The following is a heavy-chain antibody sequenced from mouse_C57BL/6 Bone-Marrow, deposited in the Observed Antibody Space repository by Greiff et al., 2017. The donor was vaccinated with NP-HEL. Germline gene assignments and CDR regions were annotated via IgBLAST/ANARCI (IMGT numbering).Heavy chain of an antibody. CDR3: ARRGYSNPDCFDY. V-gene: IGHV1-61*01. J-gene: IGHJ2*01. D-gene: IGHD2-5*01. CDR2: IYPSDSET. Sequence: QVQLQQPGAELVRPGSSVKLSCKASGYTFTSYWMDWVKQRPGQGLEWIGNIYPSDSETHYNQKFKDKATLTVDKSSSTAYMQLSSLTSEDSAVYYCARRGYSNPDCFDYWGQGTTLTVSS. CDR1: GYTFTSYW.